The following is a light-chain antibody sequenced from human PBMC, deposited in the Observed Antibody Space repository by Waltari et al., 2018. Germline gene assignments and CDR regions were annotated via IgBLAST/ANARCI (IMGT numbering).Light chain of an antibody. Sequence: QSALTQPASVSGSPGQSIPIPCSGTSSDVGGYNYGSWYQQYPGKAPKLMIYDVSHRPSGVSDRFSGSKSGSTASLTISGLQAEDEADYYCSSYTSSNTVVFGGGTKLTVL. J-gene: IGLJ2*01. CDR3: SSYTSSNTVV. V-gene: IGLV2-14*03. CDR2: DVS. CDR1: SSDVGGYNY.